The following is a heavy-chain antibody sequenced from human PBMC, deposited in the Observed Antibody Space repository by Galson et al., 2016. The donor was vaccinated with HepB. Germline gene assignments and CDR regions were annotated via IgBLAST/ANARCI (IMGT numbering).Heavy chain of an antibody. Sequence: SLRLSCAASGFTFSGYNMDWVRQAPGKGLEWVSYISSGSSAIYYADSVKGRFTISRDDATNSLYLQMNSLRDEDTAVYYCASLRFKGFDLWGRGTLVTVSS. CDR1: GFTFSGYN. V-gene: IGHV3-48*02. J-gene: IGHJ2*01. CDR3: ASLRFKGFDL. CDR2: ISSGSSAI. D-gene: IGHD3-3*01.